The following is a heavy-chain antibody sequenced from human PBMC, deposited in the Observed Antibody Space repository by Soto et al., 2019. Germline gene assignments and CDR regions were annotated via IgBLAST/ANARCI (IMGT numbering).Heavy chain of an antibody. CDR3: ARDIRWYFDY. CDR2: ISYDGSNK. CDR1: GFTFSSYA. J-gene: IGHJ4*02. Sequence: GGSLRLSCAASGFTFSSYAMHWVRQAPGKGLEWVAVISYDGSNKYYADSVKGRFTISRDNSKNTLYLQMNSLRAEDTAVYYCARDIRWYFDYWGQGTLVTVSS. V-gene: IGHV3-30-3*01. D-gene: IGHD6-13*01.